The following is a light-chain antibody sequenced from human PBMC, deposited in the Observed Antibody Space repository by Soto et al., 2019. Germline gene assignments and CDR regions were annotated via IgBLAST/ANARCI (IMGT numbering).Light chain of an antibody. Sequence: IQMTQSPSSLSASVGDRVTITCRASQVISNYLAWYQQEAGKAPKLLIFAASTLHSGVPSRFSGRGSGSGIEFTLSISSLQPEDFATYFCQQLNSYPYTFGQGTKLEIK. CDR3: QQLNSYPYT. CDR2: AAS. V-gene: IGKV1-9*01. J-gene: IGKJ2*01. CDR1: QVISNY.